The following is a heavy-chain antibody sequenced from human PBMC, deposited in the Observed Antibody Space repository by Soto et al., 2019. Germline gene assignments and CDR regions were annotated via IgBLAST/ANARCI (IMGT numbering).Heavy chain of an antibody. CDR3: AREKEEQLSEYGMDV. Sequence: VKVSCKASGYTFTGYYMHWVRQAPGQGLEWMGWINPNSGGTNYAQKFQGWVTMTRDTSISTAYMELSRLRSDDTAVYYCAREKEEQLSEYGMDVWGQGTTVTVSS. J-gene: IGHJ6*02. CDR1: GYTFTGYY. D-gene: IGHD6-13*01. CDR2: INPNSGGT. V-gene: IGHV1-2*04.